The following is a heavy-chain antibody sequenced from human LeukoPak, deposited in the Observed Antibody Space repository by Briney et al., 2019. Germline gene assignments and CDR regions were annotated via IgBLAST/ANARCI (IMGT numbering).Heavy chain of an antibody. CDR2: MYYSGST. Sequence: SETLSLTCSFSGTSISTYYWSWIRQPPGKGLEWIGYMYYSGSTNYNPSLKSRVTISVDTSKNQFSLKLSSVTAADTAVYYCARVGCSGGSCYSLTAMVTWYFDYWGQGTLVTVSS. V-gene: IGHV4-59*12. CDR3: ARVGCSGGSCYSLTAMVTWYFDY. D-gene: IGHD2-15*01. CDR1: GTSISTYY. J-gene: IGHJ4*02.